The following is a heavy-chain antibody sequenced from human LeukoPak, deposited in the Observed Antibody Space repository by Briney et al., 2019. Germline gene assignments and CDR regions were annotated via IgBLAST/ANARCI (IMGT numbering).Heavy chain of an antibody. Sequence: QPGGSLRPSCAASGFSFRDYWMSWVRQAPGKGLEWVADIEPDGSGKTYVDSVKGRFTISRDNAQQSLYLQMDTLTAEDTAVYYCVTSWVRQQRDFWGQGTLVTVSS. V-gene: IGHV3-7*01. CDR3: VTSWVRQQRDF. CDR1: GFSFRDYW. D-gene: IGHD3-10*01. CDR2: IEPDGSGK. J-gene: IGHJ4*02.